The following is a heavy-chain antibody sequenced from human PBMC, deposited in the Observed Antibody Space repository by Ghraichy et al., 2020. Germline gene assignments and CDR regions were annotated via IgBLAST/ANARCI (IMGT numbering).Heavy chain of an antibody. J-gene: IGHJ4*02. CDR2: IYSGGST. CDR1: GFTVSSNY. D-gene: IGHD3-16*01. CDR3: ARGRGGRYAAFDY. V-gene: IGHV3-53*01. Sequence: ETLSLTCAASGFTVSSNYMSWVRQAPGKGLEWVSVIYSGGSTYYADSVKGRFTISRDNSKNTLYLQMNSLRAEDTAVYYCARGRGGRYAAFDYWGQGTLVTVSS.